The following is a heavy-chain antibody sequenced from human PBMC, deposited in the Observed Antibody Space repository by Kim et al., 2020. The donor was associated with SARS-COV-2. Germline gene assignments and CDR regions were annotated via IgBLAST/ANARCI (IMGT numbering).Heavy chain of an antibody. CDR2: ISVSGPTT. D-gene: IGHD6-13*01. Sequence: GGSLRLSCAASGFTFSSYAMSWVRQAPGKGLEWVSSISVSGPTTYYTGSVKGRFTISRDNSKNTLYLQMNSLRAEDTAVYFCAKGSRTGIAAAGFTDWGQGILVTVSS. CDR3: AKGSRTGIAAAGFTD. J-gene: IGHJ4*02. CDR1: GFTFSSYA. V-gene: IGHV3-23*01.